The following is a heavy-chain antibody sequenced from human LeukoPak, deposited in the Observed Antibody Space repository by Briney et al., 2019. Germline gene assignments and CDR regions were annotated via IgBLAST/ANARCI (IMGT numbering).Heavy chain of an antibody. J-gene: IGHJ4*02. D-gene: IGHD2-15*01. Sequence: GSLRLSCAASGFIFSSYNIHWVRQAPGKGLEWVTVISSDGSLKYYAVSVKGRFTISRDNSKNTVYLQMNSLRAEDTAVYYCAKYFSGSFDYWGQGTLVTVSS. V-gene: IGHV3-30*18. CDR1: GFIFSSYN. CDR3: AKYFSGSFDY. CDR2: ISSDGSLK.